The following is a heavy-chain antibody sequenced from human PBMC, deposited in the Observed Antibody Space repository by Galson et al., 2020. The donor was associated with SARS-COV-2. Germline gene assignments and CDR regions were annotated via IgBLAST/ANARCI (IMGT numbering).Heavy chain of an antibody. CDR1: GYSFTSYW. CDR3: ARRESYYTPLGY. V-gene: IGHV5-51*01. D-gene: IGHD1-26*01. J-gene: IGHJ4*02. Sequence: GESLKISCKGSGYSFTSYWLGWVRQMPGKGLEWMGILYPGDSDTRYSPPFQGQVTIAADKSISTAYLQWSRLKASDSAVYYCARRESYYTPLGYWGQGTLVTVAS. CDR2: LYPGDSDT.